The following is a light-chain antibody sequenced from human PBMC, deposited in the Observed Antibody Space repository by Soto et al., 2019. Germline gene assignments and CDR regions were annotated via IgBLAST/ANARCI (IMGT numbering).Light chain of an antibody. J-gene: IGKJ2*01. CDR2: AAS. CDR3: LQLNSYPYT. V-gene: IGKV1-9*01. Sequence: IPLTQSPASLPASVGDRVTITCRASQAITTYLAWYQQKPGKAPKLLIYAASALQSGVLSRFSGSRSGTDFTLTISSLQHHDLATYSCLQLNSYPYTFELGTKLEIK. CDR1: QAITTY.